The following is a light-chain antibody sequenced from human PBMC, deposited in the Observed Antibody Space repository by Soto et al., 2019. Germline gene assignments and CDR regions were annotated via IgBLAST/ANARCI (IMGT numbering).Light chain of an antibody. Sequence: QSVLTQPASVSASPGQSISISCTGTSNDVGAFDYVSWYQQHPGQAPKLIIFEVFNRPSGVSTRFSGSKSGSTASLTISGLQAEDEADYFCSSYTTNNAHVFGGGTKLTVL. CDR1: SNDVGAFDY. V-gene: IGLV2-14*01. CDR2: EVF. CDR3: SSYTTNNAHV. J-gene: IGLJ2*01.